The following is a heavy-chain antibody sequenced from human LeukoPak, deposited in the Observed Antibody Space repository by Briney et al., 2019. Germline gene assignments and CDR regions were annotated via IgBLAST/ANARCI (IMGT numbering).Heavy chain of an antibody. D-gene: IGHD3-10*01. V-gene: IGHV3-48*03. J-gene: IGHJ4*02. CDR2: ISSSGSTI. Sequence: GGSLRLSCAASGFTFSSYEMNWVRQAPGKGLEWVSYISSSGSTIYYADSVKGRFTISRDNAKNSLYLQMNSLRAEDTAVYYCAREDYGSGSYHIDYWGQGTLVTVSS. CDR3: AREDYGSGSYHIDY. CDR1: GFTFSSYE.